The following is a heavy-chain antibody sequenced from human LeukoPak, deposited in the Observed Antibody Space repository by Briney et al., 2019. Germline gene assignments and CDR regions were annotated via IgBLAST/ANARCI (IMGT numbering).Heavy chain of an antibody. CDR3: ARVRSNSGSVDLDY. V-gene: IGHV5-51*01. J-gene: IGHJ4*02. Sequence: KVGASLKISCQGSGYSFSSYWIAWVRPMPGKGLEWMGIIYPGDSDTTYSPSFQGQVTISADKSTSTAYLQWSSLKASDTAMYYCARVRSNSGSVDLDYWGQGTLVTVSS. CDR1: GYSFSSYW. D-gene: IGHD6-19*01. CDR2: IYPGDSDT.